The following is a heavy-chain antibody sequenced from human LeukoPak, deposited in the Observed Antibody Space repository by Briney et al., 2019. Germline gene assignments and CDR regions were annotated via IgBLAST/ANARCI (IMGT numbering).Heavy chain of an antibody. CDR3: APELVKVLRFLGGDV. J-gene: IGHJ6*04. CDR2: ISSSGSTI. D-gene: IGHD3-3*01. CDR1: GFTFSDYY. V-gene: IGHV3-11*04. Sequence: GGSLRLSCAASGFTFSDYYMSWIRQAPGKGLEWVSYISSSGSTIYYADSVKGRFTISRDNAKNSLYLQMNSLRAEDTAVYYCAPELVKVLRFLGGDVWGKGTTVTVSS.